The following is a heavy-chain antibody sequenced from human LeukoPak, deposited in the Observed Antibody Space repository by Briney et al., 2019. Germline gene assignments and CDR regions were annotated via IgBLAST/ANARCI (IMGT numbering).Heavy chain of an antibody. J-gene: IGHJ4*02. Sequence: GGSLRLSCAASGLTFCSYSMNWGRQDPGKGLEWVSYLSSSSSSIYYADSVQGRFTISRDNAKNSLYLQMDSLRAEDTAVYYCARAMGLQRQLAFDYWGQGTQVTVSS. CDR1: GLTFCSYS. CDR2: LSSSSSSI. CDR3: ARAMGLQRQLAFDY. V-gene: IGHV3-21*01. D-gene: IGHD6-13*01.